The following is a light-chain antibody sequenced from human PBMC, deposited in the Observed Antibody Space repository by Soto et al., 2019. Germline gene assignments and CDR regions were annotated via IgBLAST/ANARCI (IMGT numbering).Light chain of an antibody. CDR1: SSDVGAYDY. V-gene: IGLV2-14*01. J-gene: IGLJ1*01. Sequence: QSVLTQPASVSGSPGQSIAISCTGTSSDVGAYDYVSWYQQHPGNAPKLMIYDVSNRPSGVSTRFSGSKSANTASLTISGLQAEDEADYYCTSYTSSGNYGFGTGTKVTVL. CDR3: TSYTSSGNYG. CDR2: DVS.